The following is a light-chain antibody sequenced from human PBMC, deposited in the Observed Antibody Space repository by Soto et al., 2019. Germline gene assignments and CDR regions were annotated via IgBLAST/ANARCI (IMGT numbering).Light chain of an antibody. V-gene: IGLV1-51*01. CDR1: SSNIGGNS. J-gene: IGLJ1*01. Sequence: QSVMTQPPSVSAAPGQRVNISCSGSSSNIGGNSVSWYQQHPGTAPKLLIYDDDKRPSGITDRCSGSKSGTSATLGITGFQTGDEADYYCGSWYSSLSAYVFGTGTQLTVL. CDR3: GSWYSSLSAYV. CDR2: DDD.